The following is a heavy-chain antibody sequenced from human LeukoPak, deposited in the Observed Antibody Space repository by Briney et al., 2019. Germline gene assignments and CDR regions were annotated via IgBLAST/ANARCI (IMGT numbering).Heavy chain of an antibody. CDR2: IGGRGGST. Sequence: RESLRLSCVASGFTSSSHAMAWVRQAPGKGLEWVSAIGGRGGSTYYADSVKGRFTISRDNSKNTLYLQMNSLRAEDTAVYYCAKDLYLGSSGLWGYFDLWGRGALVTVSS. CDR3: AKDLYLGSSGLWGYFDL. CDR1: GFTSSSHA. V-gene: IGHV3-23*01. D-gene: IGHD3-22*01. J-gene: IGHJ2*01.